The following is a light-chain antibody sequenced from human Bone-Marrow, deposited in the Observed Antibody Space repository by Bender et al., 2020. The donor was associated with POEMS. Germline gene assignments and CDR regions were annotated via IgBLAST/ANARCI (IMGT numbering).Light chain of an antibody. V-gene: IGLV1-44*01. CDR1: SSNIGAHA. Sequence: QSVLTQPPSASGTPGQRVTISCSGGSSNIGAHAVNWYQHLPGTAPKLLIYSSHRRPSEVPDRFSGSRSGTSASLAISGLQSEDEADYYCGSFAGSNNFELFGTGTKVTVL. CDR3: GSFAGSNNFEL. CDR2: SSH. J-gene: IGLJ1*01.